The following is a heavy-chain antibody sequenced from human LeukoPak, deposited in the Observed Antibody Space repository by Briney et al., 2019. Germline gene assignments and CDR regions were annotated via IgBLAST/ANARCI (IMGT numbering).Heavy chain of an antibody. V-gene: IGHV3-30*18. CDR1: GFTFSSYG. J-gene: IGHJ3*02. D-gene: IGHD6-13*01. CDR3: AKDIGYSSSWYDAFDI. Sequence: PGGSLRLSCAASGFTFSSYGMPWVRQAPGKGLEWVAVISYDGSNKYYADSVKGRFTISRDNSKNTLYLQMNSLRAEDTALYYCAKDIGYSSSWYDAFDIWGQGTMVTVSS. CDR2: ISYDGSNK.